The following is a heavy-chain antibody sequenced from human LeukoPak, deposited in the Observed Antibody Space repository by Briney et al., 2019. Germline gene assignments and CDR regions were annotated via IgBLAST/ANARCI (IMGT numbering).Heavy chain of an antibody. CDR3: AKWLGSSWYY. CDR2: IYPGDSDT. J-gene: IGHJ4*02. V-gene: IGHV5-51*01. CDR1: GYSFTSYW. Sequence: GESLKICCKGSGYSFTSYWICWVRQLPGKGLEWMGIIYPGDSDTRYSPSFQGQVTISADKSLTTAYLQWSSLKASDPAIYYCAKWLGSSWYYWGQGTLVTVSS. D-gene: IGHD6-13*01.